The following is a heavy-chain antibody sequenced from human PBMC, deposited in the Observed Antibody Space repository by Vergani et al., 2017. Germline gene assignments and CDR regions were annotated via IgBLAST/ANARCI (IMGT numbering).Heavy chain of an antibody. J-gene: IGHJ4*02. D-gene: IGHD6-19*01. V-gene: IGHV1-18*01. CDR2: IRPYTGHT. Sequence: QVQLVQSGAELKKPGASVSVSCKGSSHTFQTYGISWVRQAPGKGLEWMAWIRPYTGHTIYAQKFQDRVTMTADTSTNTAYMELRSLRSDDTAVYYCARGQWLPTLSFDYWGQGTLVAVSS. CDR1: SHTFQTYG. CDR3: ARGQWLPTLSFDY.